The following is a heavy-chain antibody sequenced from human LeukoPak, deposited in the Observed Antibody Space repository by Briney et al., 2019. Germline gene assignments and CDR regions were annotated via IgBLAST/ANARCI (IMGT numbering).Heavy chain of an antibody. J-gene: IGHJ4*02. CDR3: AKGQYYYDSSGYYDY. CDR2: ISGSGGST. Sequence: GGSLRLSCAASGFTFSNAWMSWVRQAPGKGLEWVSAISGSGGSTYYADSVKGRFTISRDNSKNTLYLQMNSLRAEDTAVYYCAKGQYYYDSSGYYDYWGQGTLVTVSS. D-gene: IGHD3-22*01. CDR1: GFTFSNAW. V-gene: IGHV3-23*01.